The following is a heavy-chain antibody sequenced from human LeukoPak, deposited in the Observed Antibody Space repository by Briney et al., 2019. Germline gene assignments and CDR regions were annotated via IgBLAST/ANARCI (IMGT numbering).Heavy chain of an antibody. CDR3: ARGAFHGDLPSPFDY. CDR1: GGSISSGDYY. Sequence: SETLSLTCTVSGGSISSGDYYWSWIRQPPGKGLEWIGYIYYSGSTYYNPSLKSRVTISVDTSKNQFSLKLSSVTAADTAVYYCARGAFHGDLPSPFDYWGQGTLVTVSS. V-gene: IGHV4-30-4*01. J-gene: IGHJ4*02. D-gene: IGHD4-17*01. CDR2: IYYSGST.